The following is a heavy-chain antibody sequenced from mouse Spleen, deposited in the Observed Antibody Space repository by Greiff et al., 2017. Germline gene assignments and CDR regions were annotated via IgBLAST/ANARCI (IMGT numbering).Heavy chain of an antibody. CDR1: GYTFTSYW. Sequence: QVQLKQPGTELVKPGASVKLSCKASGYTFTSYWMHWVKQRPGQGLEWIGNINPSNGGTNYNEKFKSKATLTVDKSSSTAYMQLSSLTSEDSAVYYCARDSYYSYDRGDYFDYWGQGTTLTVSS. V-gene: IGHV1-53*01. J-gene: IGHJ2*01. CDR2: INPSNGGT. CDR3: ARDSYYSYDRGDYFDY. D-gene: IGHD2-12*01.